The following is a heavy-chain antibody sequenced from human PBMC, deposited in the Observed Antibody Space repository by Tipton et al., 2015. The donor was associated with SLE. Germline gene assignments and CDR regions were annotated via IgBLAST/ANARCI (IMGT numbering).Heavy chain of an antibody. D-gene: IGHD3-3*01. CDR1: GYTFSYYE. CDR2: ISSSGNTI. V-gene: IGHV3-48*03. Sequence: VQLVQSGTEVKKPEASVKVSCKASGYTFSYYEMNWVRQAPGKGLEWVSSISSSGNTIYYADSVKGRFTISRDNAKNSLYLQMNSLRAEDTAVYYCARDYYDFWTAYSTGYFDYWGQGTLVTVSS. CDR3: ARDYYDFWTAYSTGYFDY. J-gene: IGHJ4*02.